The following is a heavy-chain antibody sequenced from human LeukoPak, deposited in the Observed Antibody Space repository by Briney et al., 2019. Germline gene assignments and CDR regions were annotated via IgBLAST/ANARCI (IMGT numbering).Heavy chain of an antibody. CDR2: IHYNGQA. CDR3: ARLSGEIIVVGAGIDS. CDR1: GGSISGSNYY. Sequence: NPSETLSLTCTVSGGSISGSNYYWGWIRQAPGKGLEWIGSIHYNGQAYYNPSLASRVTISVDTSRNQFSLKLVSVTAADTAVYYCARLSGEIIVVGAGIDSWGQGTLVTVSS. J-gene: IGHJ4*02. V-gene: IGHV4-39*07. D-gene: IGHD2-15*01.